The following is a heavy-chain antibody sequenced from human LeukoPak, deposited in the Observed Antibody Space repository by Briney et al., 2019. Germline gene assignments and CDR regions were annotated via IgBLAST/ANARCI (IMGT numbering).Heavy chain of an antibody. Sequence: ASVKLSFKCAVYSVTICGISWRWLGPAPGXGLVWCMSVYNGKTNSAQKLQGTVTLTTDTSTSTAYMELRSLRSDDTAVYSSARDLAPGGNPPSYYGMDVWGQGTTVTVSS. CDR1: VYSVTICG. D-gene: IGHD4-23*01. V-gene: IGHV1-18*01. J-gene: IGHJ6*01. CDR3: ARDLAPGGNPPSYYGMDV. CDR2: MSVYNGKT.